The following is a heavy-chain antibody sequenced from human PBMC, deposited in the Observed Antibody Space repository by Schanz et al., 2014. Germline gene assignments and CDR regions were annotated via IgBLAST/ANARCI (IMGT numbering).Heavy chain of an antibody. CDR3: VAAQSDYGEFEIDY. Sequence: QVQLVESGGGVVQPGRSLRLSCAASGFTFSSYGMHWVRQAPGKGLEWVAVIWYDGNNKFYADSVKGRFIISRDNSKNTLFLQMDSLRGDDAALYYCVAAQSDYGEFEIDYWGQGTLVSVSS. V-gene: IGHV3-33*01. J-gene: IGHJ4*02. CDR1: GFTFSSYG. CDR2: IWYDGNNK. D-gene: IGHD4-17*01.